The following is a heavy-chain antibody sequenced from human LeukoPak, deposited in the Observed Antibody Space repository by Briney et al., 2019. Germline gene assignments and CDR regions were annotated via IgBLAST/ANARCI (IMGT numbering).Heavy chain of an antibody. D-gene: IGHD5-24*01. CDR1: GFTFSTYW. CDR3: ANLGPPGRDHYLES. J-gene: IGHJ4*02. CDR2: INHDGSEK. V-gene: IGHV3-7*01. Sequence: GGSLRLSCAASGFTFSTYWMTWVRQAPGKGLEWVANINHDGSEKYYVDSVRGRFTISRDNAKNSLYLQMNSLRDEDTAVYYCANLGPPGRDHYLESWGQGTLVTVSS.